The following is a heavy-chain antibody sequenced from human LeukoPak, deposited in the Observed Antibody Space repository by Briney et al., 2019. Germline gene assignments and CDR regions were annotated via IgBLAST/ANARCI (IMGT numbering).Heavy chain of an antibody. D-gene: IGHD3-16*01. CDR3: ARGPSVYDAFDI. CDR1: AYSFTRYW. V-gene: IGHV5-51*01. Sequence: GESLKISCKGSAYSFTRYWIGWVRQMPGKGLEWMGIIYPGNSETRYSPSFQGQVTISADKSISTAYLQWSSLKASDTAMYYCARGPSVYDAFDIWGQGTMVTVSS. CDR2: IYPGNSET. J-gene: IGHJ3*02.